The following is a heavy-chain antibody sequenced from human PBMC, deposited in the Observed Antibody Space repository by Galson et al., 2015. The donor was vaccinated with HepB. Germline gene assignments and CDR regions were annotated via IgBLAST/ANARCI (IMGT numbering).Heavy chain of an antibody. CDR1: GGAVSSSSNY. V-gene: IGHV4-39*01. J-gene: IGHJ2*01. Sequence: ETLSLTCTVSGGAVSSSSNYWGWIRQSPGKGLEWIGSIYYSGSRYYSLSLKSRIIMAVDTPRNQFSLRLNSVTAADTAIYYCARQRGIWSGYCDVWGRGTPVIVSS. CDR2: IYYSGSR. CDR3: ARQRGIWSGYCDV. D-gene: IGHD3-3*01.